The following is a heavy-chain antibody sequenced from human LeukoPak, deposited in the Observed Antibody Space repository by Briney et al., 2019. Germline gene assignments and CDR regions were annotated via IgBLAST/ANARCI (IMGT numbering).Heavy chain of an antibody. Sequence: QPGGPLLLSCASSGFTISSNYMRWVRQAPGKGVEWVLVIYIGASTYYTPSLKRRFTISRDNSKNTVYLQMNSLRAEDTAVYYCARERIVGATPYFEYWGQGTLVTVSS. CDR3: ARERIVGATPYFEY. CDR1: GFTISSNY. D-gene: IGHD1-26*01. CDR2: IYIGAST. V-gene: IGHV3-66*01. J-gene: IGHJ4*02.